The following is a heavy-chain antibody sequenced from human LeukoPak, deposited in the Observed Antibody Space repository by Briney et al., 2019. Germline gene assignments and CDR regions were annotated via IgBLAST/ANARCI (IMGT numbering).Heavy chain of an antibody. CDR1: GFTFSSYA. V-gene: IGHV3-23*01. CDR2: ISGSGGST. D-gene: IGHD3-10*01. J-gene: IGHJ4*02. Sequence: PGGSLRLSCAASGFTFSSYAMSWVRQAPGKGLEWVSAISGSGGSTYYADSVKGRFTISRDNSKNTLYLQMNSLRAEDTAVYYCAKESRQLLLWFGDYDYRGQGTLVTVSS. CDR3: AKESRQLLLWFGDYDY.